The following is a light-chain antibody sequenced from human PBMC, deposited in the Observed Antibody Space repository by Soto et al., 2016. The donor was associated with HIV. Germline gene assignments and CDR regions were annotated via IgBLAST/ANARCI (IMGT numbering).Light chain of an antibody. J-gene: IGKJ1*01. CDR2: KIF. Sequence: DVVLTQSPLSSVVTLGQPASFSCRSSRGLLHSDGNVYLSWLHQRPGQPPRLLIYKIFNRFSGVPDRFTGSGAGTDFTLKINRVEAEDVGVYYCMQASQFPXTFGQGARVEIK. CDR3: MQASQFPXT. CDR1: RGLLHSDGNVY. V-gene: IGKV2-24*01.